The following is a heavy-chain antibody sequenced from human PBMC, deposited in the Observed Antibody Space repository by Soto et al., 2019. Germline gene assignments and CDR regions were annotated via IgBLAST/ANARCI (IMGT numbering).Heavy chain of an antibody. CDR1: GFTFSGSV. CDR2: IRGKPNNYAT. D-gene: IGHD1-26*01. V-gene: IGHV3-73*01. CDR3: TRDVGDSGKYRGAFDF. Sequence: GGSLRLSCAASGFTFSGSVMHWVRQASGKGLEWVGRIRGKPNNYATAYAASVKGRFTLSRDDSKNTAFLQMNSLKTEDTAVYYCTRDVGDSGKYRGAFDFWGQGTMVTVSS. J-gene: IGHJ3*01.